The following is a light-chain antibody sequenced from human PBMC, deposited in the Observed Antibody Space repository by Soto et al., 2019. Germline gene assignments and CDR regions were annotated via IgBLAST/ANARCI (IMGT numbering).Light chain of an antibody. CDR3: QQYNNWYT. Sequence: EIVMTQSPATLSVSPGERATLSCRASQSVSSNLAWYQQKPGQAPRLLIYGASTRATGIPARFSGSGSGTEFTLTSSSLHSEVVAVYYCQQYNNWYTFGQGTKLEIK. CDR2: GAS. CDR1: QSVSSN. V-gene: IGKV3-15*01. J-gene: IGKJ2*01.